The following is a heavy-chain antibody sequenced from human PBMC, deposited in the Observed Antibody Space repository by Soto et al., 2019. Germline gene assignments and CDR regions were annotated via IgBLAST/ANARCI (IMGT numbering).Heavy chain of an antibody. Sequence: GGSLRLSCAASGFTFSSYAMHWVRQAPGKGLEWVAVISYDGSNKYYADSVKGRFTISRDNSKNTLYLQMNSLRAEDTAVYYCARSSREAYWGQGTLVTVSS. V-gene: IGHV3-30-3*01. CDR3: ARSSREAY. J-gene: IGHJ4*02. CDR1: GFTFSSYA. D-gene: IGHD1-26*01. CDR2: ISYDGSNK.